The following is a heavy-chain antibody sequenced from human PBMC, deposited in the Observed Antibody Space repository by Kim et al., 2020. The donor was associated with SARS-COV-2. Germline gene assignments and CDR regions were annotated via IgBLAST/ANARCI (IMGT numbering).Heavy chain of an antibody. J-gene: IGHJ5*02. CDR2: IYYNGAT. Sequence: PETLSLTCTVSGGSITNNNYYWGWIRQPPGKGLEWIASIYYNGATYYNPSLKTRVTISVDTSKNQFSLKLISVTAADTSVYYCARSISVTRGWFDPWGQGTLVTVSS. D-gene: IGHD4-17*01. CDR1: GGSITNNNYY. V-gene: IGHV4-39*01. CDR3: ARSISVTRGWFDP.